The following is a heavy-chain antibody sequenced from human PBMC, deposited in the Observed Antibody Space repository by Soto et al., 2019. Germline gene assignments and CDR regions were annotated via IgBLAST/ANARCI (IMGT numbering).Heavy chain of an antibody. V-gene: IGHV1-69*13. CDR2: IIPIFGTA. D-gene: IGHD2-21*01. CDR3: ARGLHCGGDCYDY. J-gene: IGHJ4*02. Sequence: ASVKVSCKASGGTFSSYAISWVRQAPGQGLEWMGGIIPIFGTANYAQKFQGRVTITADESTSTAYMELSSLRSEDTAVYYCARGLHCGGDCYDYWGQGTLVTVSS. CDR1: GGTFSSYA.